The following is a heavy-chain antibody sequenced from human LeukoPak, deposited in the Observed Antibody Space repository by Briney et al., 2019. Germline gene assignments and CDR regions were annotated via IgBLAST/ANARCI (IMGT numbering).Heavy chain of an antibody. Sequence: GGSLRLSCAASGFTFSDYYMSWIRQAPGKGLEWVSYISSSGSTIYYADSVKGRFTISRDNAKNSLYLQMNSLRAEDTAVYYCARDPSLVGATQYYFDYWGQGTLVTDSS. CDR2: ISSSGSTI. V-gene: IGHV3-11*01. CDR3: ARDPSLVGATQYYFDY. D-gene: IGHD1-26*01. CDR1: GFTFSDYY. J-gene: IGHJ4*02.